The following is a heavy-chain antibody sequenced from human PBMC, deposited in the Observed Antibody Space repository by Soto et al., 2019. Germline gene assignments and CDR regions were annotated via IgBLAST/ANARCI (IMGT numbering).Heavy chain of an antibody. CDR2: IIPIFGTA. CDR1: GGTFSSYA. V-gene: IGHV1-69*13. CDR3: ARGSAPGGNSDFDY. D-gene: IGHD2-21*02. Sequence: ASVKVSCKASGGTFSSYAISWVRQAPGQGLEWMGGIIPIFGTANYAQKFQGRVTITADESTSTAYMELSSLRSEDTAVYYCARGSAPGGNSDFDYWGQGTLVTVSS. J-gene: IGHJ4*02.